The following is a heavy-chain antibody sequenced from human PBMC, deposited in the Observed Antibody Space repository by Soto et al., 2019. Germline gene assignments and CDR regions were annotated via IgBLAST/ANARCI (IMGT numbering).Heavy chain of an antibody. CDR3: ARHGMDYYDSSGYYYSPYYFDY. V-gene: IGHV4-34*01. D-gene: IGHD3-22*01. CDR1: GGSFSGYY. Sequence: SETLSLTCAVYGGSFSGYYWNWIRQPPGKGLEWIGSIYYSGSTYYNPSLKSRVTISVDTSKNQFSLKLSSVTAADTAVYYCARHGMDYYDSSGYYYSPYYFDYCGQGSLVTGSS. J-gene: IGHJ4*02. CDR2: IYYSGST.